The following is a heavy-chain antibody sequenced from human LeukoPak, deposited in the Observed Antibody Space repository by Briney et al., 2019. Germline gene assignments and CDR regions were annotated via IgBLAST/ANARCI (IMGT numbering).Heavy chain of an antibody. J-gene: IGHJ4*02. CDR1: GGSISSYY. V-gene: IGHV4-4*07. CDR2: IYTSGST. Sequence: KPSETLSLPCTVSGGSISSYYWSWIRQPAGKGLEWLGRIYTSGSTNYNPSLKSRVTMSVDTSKNQFSLKLSSVNAADTAVYYCASSDPETAYGSGKGIFDYWGQGTLVTVSS. D-gene: IGHD3-10*01. CDR3: ASSDPETAYGSGKGIFDY.